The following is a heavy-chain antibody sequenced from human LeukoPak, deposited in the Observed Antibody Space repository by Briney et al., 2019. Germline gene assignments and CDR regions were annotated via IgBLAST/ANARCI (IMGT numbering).Heavy chain of an antibody. CDR1: GVSMTNGR. D-gene: IGHD3-22*01. Sequence: PSETLSLTCSVSGVSMTNGRWTWIRQAPGKGLEWIGYMSDSGQTNYNPSLRSRATVSVDTSKSQCSLRLTSVTSADTAVYYCARITGYFDSGGSYYWGFFDYWGQGSLVTVSS. CDR3: ARITGYFDSGGSYYWGFFDY. J-gene: IGHJ4*02. V-gene: IGHV4-59*01. CDR2: MSDSGQT.